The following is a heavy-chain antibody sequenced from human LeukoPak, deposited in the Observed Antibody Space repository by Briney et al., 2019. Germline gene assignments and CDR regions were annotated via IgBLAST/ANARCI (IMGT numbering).Heavy chain of an antibody. J-gene: IGHJ6*02. CDR1: GGSISSGVYS. CDR3: AWSIAAAGTRDYYYYYGMDV. CDR2: IYHSGST. Sequence: PSETLSLTCAVSGGSISSGVYSWSWIRQPPGKGLEWIGYIYHSGSTYYNPSLKSRVTISVDRSKNQFSLKLCSVTAADTAVYYCAWSIAAAGTRDYYYYYGMDVWGQGTTVTVSS. V-gene: IGHV4-30-2*01. D-gene: IGHD6-13*01.